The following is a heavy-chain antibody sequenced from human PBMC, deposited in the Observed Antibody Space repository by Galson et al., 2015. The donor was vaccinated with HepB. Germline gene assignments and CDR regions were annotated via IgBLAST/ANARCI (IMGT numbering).Heavy chain of an antibody. CDR2: ININTGNP. Sequence: QSGAEVKKPGASVKVSCKASGYTFTRYAINWVRQAPGQGPEWMGWININTGNPTYAQGFTGRFVFSLDTSVSTAYLQISSLKAEDTAVYYCARDYYDSSSDYWGQGTLVTVSS. CDR3: ARDYYDSSSDY. V-gene: IGHV7-4-1*02. CDR1: GYTFTRYA. J-gene: IGHJ4*02. D-gene: IGHD3-22*01.